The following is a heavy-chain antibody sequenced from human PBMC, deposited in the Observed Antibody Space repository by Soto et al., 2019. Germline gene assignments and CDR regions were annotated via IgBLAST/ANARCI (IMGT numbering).Heavy chain of an antibody. CDR2: IYWDDDE. Sequence: QITLKESGPTLVKPTQTLTLTCTFSGFSLSTSGVGVGWIRQPPGKALEWLALIYWDDDERYSPSLKSRLTIXXHXSXXRVVLTLTNLDPAERATSYCAQGGYGSGSLNYIAYWRQGILVTVSS. V-gene: IGHV2-5*02. CDR3: AQGGYGSGSLNYIAY. D-gene: IGHD3-10*01. J-gene: IGHJ4*02. CDR1: GFSLSTSGVG.